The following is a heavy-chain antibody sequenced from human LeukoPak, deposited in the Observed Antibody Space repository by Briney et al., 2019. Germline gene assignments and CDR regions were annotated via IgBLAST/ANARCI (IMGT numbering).Heavy chain of an antibody. J-gene: IGHJ4*02. D-gene: IGHD1-1*01. CDR3: ARAPGRRYFDY. CDR2: IYYSGST. Sequence: PSETLSLTCTVSGVSISSSSYYWAWIRQPPGKGLEWIGSIYYSGSTYYNPSLKSRVTISVDTSKNQFSLKLSSVTAADTAVYYCARAPGRRYFDYWGQGTLVTVSS. CDR1: GVSISSSSYY. V-gene: IGHV4-39*01.